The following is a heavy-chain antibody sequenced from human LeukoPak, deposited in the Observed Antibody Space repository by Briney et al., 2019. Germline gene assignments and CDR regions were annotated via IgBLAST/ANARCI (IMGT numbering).Heavy chain of an antibody. D-gene: IGHD2-2*01. CDR1: GFTFSSYA. Sequence: GGSLRLSCAASGFTFSSYAMHWVRQAPGKGLEWVAVISYDGSNKYYADSVKGRFTISRGNAKNSLYLQMNSLRAEDTAVYYCARDRQIIVVVPAAMDVWGQGTTVTVSS. J-gene: IGHJ6*02. V-gene: IGHV3-30-3*01. CDR2: ISYDGSNK. CDR3: ARDRQIIVVVPAAMDV.